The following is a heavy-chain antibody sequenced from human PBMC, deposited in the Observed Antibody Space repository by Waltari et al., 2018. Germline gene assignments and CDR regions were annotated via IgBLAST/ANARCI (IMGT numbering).Heavy chain of an antibody. CDR3: ARDRMDVGYYYYMDV. V-gene: IGHV4-4*07. J-gene: IGHJ6*03. CDR2: IYTIGST. CDR1: GGSISSYY. Sequence: QVQLQESGPGLVKPSETLSLTCTVSGGSISSYYWSWIRQPAWKGLEWIGRIYTIGSTNHNPSLKSRVTMSVDTSKNQFSLKLSSVTAADTAVYYCARDRMDVGYYYYMDVWGKGTTVTVSS.